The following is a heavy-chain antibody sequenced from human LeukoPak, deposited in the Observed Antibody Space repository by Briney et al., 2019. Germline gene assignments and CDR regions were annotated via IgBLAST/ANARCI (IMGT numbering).Heavy chain of an antibody. V-gene: IGHV1-2*02. CDR2: TNPNSGVT. J-gene: IGHJ3*01. CDR1: GYTFTGYY. D-gene: IGHD2-2*01. CDR3: ARGLRAAVFDG. Sequence: GASVKVSCKASGYTFTGYYIHWVRQAPGQGLEWMGWTNPNSGVTNYEQKFQGRVTMTRDTSISTAYMELTRLTSDDTAVYYCARGLRAAVFDGWGQGTMVTVSP.